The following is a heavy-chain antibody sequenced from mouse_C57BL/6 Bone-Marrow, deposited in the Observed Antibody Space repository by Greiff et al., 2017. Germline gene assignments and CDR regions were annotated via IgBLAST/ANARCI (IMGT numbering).Heavy chain of an antibody. Sequence: VQLQQPGAELVKPGASVKMSCKASGYTFTSYWITWVKQRPGQGLEWIGDIYPGSGSTNYNEKFKSKATLTVDTSSSTAYMQLSSLTSEDSAVYYCARGGIYYDYFYFDYWGQGTTLTVSS. CDR2: IYPGSGST. CDR1: GYTFTSYW. V-gene: IGHV1-55*01. J-gene: IGHJ2*01. CDR3: ARGGIYYDYFYFDY. D-gene: IGHD2-4*01.